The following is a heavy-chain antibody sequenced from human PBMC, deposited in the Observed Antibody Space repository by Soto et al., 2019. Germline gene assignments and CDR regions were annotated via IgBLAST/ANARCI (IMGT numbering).Heavy chain of an antibody. CDR2: ISSSSSYI. J-gene: IGHJ6*03. CDR3: ARYAYCSGGSCSYYYYYMDV. D-gene: IGHD2-15*01. Sequence: PGVSLRLSCAASGFTFSSYSMNWVRQAPGKGLEWVSSISSSSSYIYYADSVKGRFTISRDNAKNSLYLQMNSLRAEDTAVYYCARYAYCSGGSCSYYYYYMDVWGKGTTVTVSS. V-gene: IGHV3-21*01. CDR1: GFTFSSYS.